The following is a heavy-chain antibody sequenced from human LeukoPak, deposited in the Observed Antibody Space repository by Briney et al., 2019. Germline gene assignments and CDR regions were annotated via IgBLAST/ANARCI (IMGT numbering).Heavy chain of an antibody. CDR2: IFPLDSGA. Sequence: GESLKISCKGSGYSFTTHWIAWVRQVPGKGLEWLGIIFPLDSGATYSPSFRGQVTISADKSIDTAYLHWSGLKASDPAMYYCARLRSPTTLPHSYFDYWGQGTLVTVSS. V-gene: IGHV5-51*01. D-gene: IGHD1-7*01. CDR1: GYSFTTHW. CDR3: ARLRSPTTLPHSYFDY. J-gene: IGHJ4*02.